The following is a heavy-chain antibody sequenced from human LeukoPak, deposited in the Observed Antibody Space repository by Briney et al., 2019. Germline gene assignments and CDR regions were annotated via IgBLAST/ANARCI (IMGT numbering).Heavy chain of an antibody. J-gene: IGHJ4*02. CDR2: INHSGST. V-gene: IGHV4-31*03. Sequence: RSETLSLTCTVSGGSISSGGYYWSWIRQHPGKGLEWIGEINHSGSTNYNPSLKSRVTISVDTSKNQFSLKLSSVTAADTAVYYCARGSCSSTSCYTRGLDYWGQGTLVTVSS. D-gene: IGHD2-2*02. CDR3: ARGSCSSTSCYTRGLDY. CDR1: GGSISSGGYY.